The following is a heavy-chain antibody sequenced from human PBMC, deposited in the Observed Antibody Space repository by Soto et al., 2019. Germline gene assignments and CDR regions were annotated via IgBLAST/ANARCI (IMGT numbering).Heavy chain of an antibody. CDR2: IIPIFGTA. D-gene: IGHD1-1*01. CDR1: GGTFSSYA. J-gene: IGHJ4*02. Sequence: ASVKVSCKASGGTFSSYAISWVRQAPGQGLEWMGGIIPIFGTANYAQKFQGRVTITADESTSTAYMELSSLRSEDTAVYYCARDSMATGGFDYWGQGTLVTVSS. CDR3: ARDSMATGGFDY. V-gene: IGHV1-69*13.